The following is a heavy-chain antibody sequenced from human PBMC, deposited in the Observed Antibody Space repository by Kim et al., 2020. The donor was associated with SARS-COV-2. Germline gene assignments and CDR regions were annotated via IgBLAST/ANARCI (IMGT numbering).Heavy chain of an antibody. CDR1: GFTFSNAW. J-gene: IGHJ4*02. CDR2: IKSKTDGGTT. Sequence: GGSLRLSCAASGFTFSNAWMSWVRQAPGKGLEWVGRIKSKTDGGTTDYAAPVKGRFTISRDDSKNTLYLQMNSLKTEDTAVYYCTTELSRYSSSAFDYWGQGTLVTVSS. CDR3: TTELSRYSSSAFDY. D-gene: IGHD6-6*01. V-gene: IGHV3-15*01.